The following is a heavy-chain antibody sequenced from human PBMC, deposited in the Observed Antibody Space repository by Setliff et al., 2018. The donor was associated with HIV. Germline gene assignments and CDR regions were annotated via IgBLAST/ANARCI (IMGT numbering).Heavy chain of an antibody. CDR1: GGSFSGYY. CDR3: VRLFQWMSFGFDI. J-gene: IGHJ3*02. Sequence: SETLSLTCTVYGGSFSGYYWSWIRQPPGMGLEWIGEINQSENTNYNPSLKSRVTISADPPENQFSLKLSSVTAADTAVYYCVRLFQWMSFGFDIWGQGTMVTVSS. CDR2: INQSENT. D-gene: IGHD5-12*01. V-gene: IGHV4-34*01.